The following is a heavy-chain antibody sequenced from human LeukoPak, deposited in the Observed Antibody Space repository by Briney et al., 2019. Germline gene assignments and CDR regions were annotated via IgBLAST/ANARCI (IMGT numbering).Heavy chain of an antibody. Sequence: PSETLSLTCIVSGASISSYYWSWIRHPAGKELEWIGRLQPSGATNYNPSLESRVTMSVDTSKNQFSLSLTSVTAADTAVYYCPRNSTGTAFDPWGQGTLVTVSS. V-gene: IGHV4-4*07. CDR2: LQPSGAT. D-gene: IGHD1-14*01. CDR1: GASISSYY. J-gene: IGHJ5*02. CDR3: PRNSTGTAFDP.